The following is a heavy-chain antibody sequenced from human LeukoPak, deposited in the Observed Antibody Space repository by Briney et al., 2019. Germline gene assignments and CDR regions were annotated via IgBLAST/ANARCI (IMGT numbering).Heavy chain of an antibody. D-gene: IGHD3-10*01. Sequence: GGSLRLSCAASGFTFSSYAMHWVRQAPGKGLEWVAVISYDGSNKYYADSVKGRFTISRDNSKNTLYLQMNSLRAEDTAVYYCAREKHAGRFFTMVRGASWYFDYWGQGTLVTVSS. CDR2: ISYDGSNK. CDR3: AREKHAGRFFTMVRGASWYFDY. J-gene: IGHJ4*02. CDR1: GFTFSSYA. V-gene: IGHV3-30-3*01.